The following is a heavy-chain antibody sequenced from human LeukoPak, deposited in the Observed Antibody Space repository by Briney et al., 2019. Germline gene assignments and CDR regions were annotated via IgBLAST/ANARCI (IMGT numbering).Heavy chain of an antibody. CDR1: GCTFTGYS. D-gene: IGHD6-13*01. Sequence: ASVKVSCKASGCTFTGYSMHWVRQAPGQGLEWMGWINPNSGGTNYAPKFQGRVTMTRDTSISTAYMELSSLRSDDTAVYYCVKEGIAAGSWGQGTLVIVSS. CDR2: INPNSGGT. V-gene: IGHV1-2*02. J-gene: IGHJ4*02. CDR3: VKEGIAAGS.